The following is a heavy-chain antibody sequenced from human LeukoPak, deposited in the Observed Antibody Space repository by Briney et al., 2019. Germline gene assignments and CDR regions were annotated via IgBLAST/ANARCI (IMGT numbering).Heavy chain of an antibody. CDR1: GGTFSSYA. Sequence: SVKVSCKASGGTFSSYAISWVRQAPGQGLEWMGGIIPIFGTANYAQKFQGRVTITTDESTSTAYMELSSLRSEDTAVYYCARDFASTPHAFDVWGQGTMVTVSS. CDR2: IIPIFGTA. J-gene: IGHJ3*01. D-gene: IGHD2-2*01. V-gene: IGHV1-69*05. CDR3: ARDFASTPHAFDV.